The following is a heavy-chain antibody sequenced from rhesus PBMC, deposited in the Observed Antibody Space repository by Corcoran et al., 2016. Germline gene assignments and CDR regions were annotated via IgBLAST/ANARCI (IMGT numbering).Heavy chain of an antibody. CDR2: TYYRSKWCT. Sequence: QVQLQESGPGLVKPSQTLSLTCAISGDSVSSNSATWNWIRQSPSRGLEWLGRTYYRSKWCTDYEQSVQNRIGINPDTSKNQFSLQLNSVTPEDMAVYYCARVRNYFDYWGQGVLVTVSS. V-gene: IGHV6-1*01. CDR3: ARVRNYFDY. D-gene: IGHD6-13*01. J-gene: IGHJ4*01. CDR1: GDSVSSNSAT.